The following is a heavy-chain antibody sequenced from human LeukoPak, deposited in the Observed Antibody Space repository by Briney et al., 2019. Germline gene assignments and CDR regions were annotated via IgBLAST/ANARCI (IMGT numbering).Heavy chain of an antibody. CDR3: ARAPRDGYNRPIDY. CDR1: GGTFSSYA. V-gene: IGHV1-69*06. Sequence: AASVKVSCKASGGTFSSYAISWVRQAPGQGLEWMGGIIPIFGTANYAQKFQGRVTITADKSTSTAYMELSSLRSEDTAVYYCARAPRDGYNRPIDYWGQGTLVTVSS. J-gene: IGHJ4*02. CDR2: IIPIFGTA. D-gene: IGHD5-24*01.